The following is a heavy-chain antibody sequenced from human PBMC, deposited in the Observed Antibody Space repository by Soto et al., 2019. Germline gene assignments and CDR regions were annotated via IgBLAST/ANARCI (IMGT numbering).Heavy chain of an antibody. J-gene: IGHJ3*02. V-gene: IGHV3-21*01. Sequence: GGSLRLSCAASGFTLSRHTMNWVRQAPGKGLEWVSFIGSRTSDIYYADSVKGRFTIPRDNAKNSLYLDLTRLRAEDTAVYFCVRDYYDTSGYPNPFDMWGQGTMVTVSS. CDR3: VRDYYDTSGYPNPFDM. CDR1: GFTLSRHT. CDR2: IGSRTSDI. D-gene: IGHD3-22*01.